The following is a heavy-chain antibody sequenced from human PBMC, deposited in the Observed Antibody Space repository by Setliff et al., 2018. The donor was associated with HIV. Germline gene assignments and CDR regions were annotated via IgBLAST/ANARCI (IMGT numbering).Heavy chain of an antibody. CDR1: GHTFSNYD. Sequence: ASVKVSCKASGHTFSNYDVIWVRRATGQGLEWMGWMNPNSGDTGYAQKFQGRVIMTRDTSISTAYMELSSLTSADTAVYCCASGKGVRGVIITGGLDVWGKGTTVTVSS. CDR3: ASGKGVRGVIITGGLDV. V-gene: IGHV1-8*01. J-gene: IGHJ6*04. CDR2: MNPNSGDT. D-gene: IGHD3-10*01.